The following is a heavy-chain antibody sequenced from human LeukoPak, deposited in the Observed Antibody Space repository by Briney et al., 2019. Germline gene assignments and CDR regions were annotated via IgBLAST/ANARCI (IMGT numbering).Heavy chain of an antibody. V-gene: IGHV4-59*08. Sequence: SETLSLTCTVSGGSISSYYWSWIRQPPGKGLEWIGYIYYSGSTNYNPSLKSRVTISVDTSKNQFSLKLSSVTAADTAVYYCARGRYSRSYSYFDYWGQGTLVTVSS. CDR2: IYYSGST. CDR1: GGSISSYY. D-gene: IGHD1-26*01. CDR3: ARGRYSRSYSYFDY. J-gene: IGHJ4*02.